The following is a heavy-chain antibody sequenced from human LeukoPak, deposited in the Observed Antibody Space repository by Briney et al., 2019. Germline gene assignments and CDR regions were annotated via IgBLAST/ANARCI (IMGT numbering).Heavy chain of an antibody. V-gene: IGHV3-48*04. CDR1: GFTFSSYR. D-gene: IGHD5-24*01. CDR2: ISSSGSAI. J-gene: IGHJ4*02. Sequence: PGGSLRLSCAASGFTFSSYRMNWVRQAPGKGLEWVSYISSSGSAIYYADSVRGRFTISRDNGKNSLYLQMNSLGAEDSAIYYCARDAQRRDGYNHDYWGQGTLVTVSS. CDR3: ARDAQRRDGYNHDY.